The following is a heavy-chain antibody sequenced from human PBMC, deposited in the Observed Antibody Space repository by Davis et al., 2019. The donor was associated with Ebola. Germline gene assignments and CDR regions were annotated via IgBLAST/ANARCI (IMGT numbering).Heavy chain of an antibody. D-gene: IGHD5-18*01. CDR3: ARGWLRGGMDV. CDR1: GDSVAGGTGG. V-gene: IGHV6-1*01. Sequence: PSETLSLTCAISGDSVAGGTGGWNWIRQSPSRGLEWLGRTYYSSKWYTGYAESVKSRINISPDTAKNQFSLQLNSVTPEDTALYYCARGWLRGGMDVWDEGTTVTV. J-gene: IGHJ6*02. CDR2: TYYSSKWYT.